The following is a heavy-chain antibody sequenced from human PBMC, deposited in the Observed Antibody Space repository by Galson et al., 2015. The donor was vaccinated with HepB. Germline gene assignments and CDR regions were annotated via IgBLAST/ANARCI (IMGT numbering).Heavy chain of an antibody. D-gene: IGHD6-13*01. V-gene: IGHV1-2*04. Sequence: SVKVSCKASGYTFIGYYMHWVRQAPGQGLEWMGWINPNSGGTNYAQKFQGWVTMTRDTSISTAYMELSRLRSDDTAVYYCARATPSSWSVGSAFDIWGQGTMVTVSS. CDR2: INPNSGGT. J-gene: IGHJ3*02. CDR3: ARATPSSWSVGSAFDI. CDR1: GYTFIGYY.